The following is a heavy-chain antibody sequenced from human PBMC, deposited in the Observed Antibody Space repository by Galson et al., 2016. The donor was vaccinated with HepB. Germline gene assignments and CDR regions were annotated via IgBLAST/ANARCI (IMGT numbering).Heavy chain of an antibody. CDR1: GGTFNNYF. D-gene: IGHD4-11*01. Sequence: ETLSLTCLVRGGTFNNYFWTWIRQTPGKGLEWIGEINDSGVTKYNPSLRSRVTLSKDTSKNQFSLNLTSLTVADAAMYYCARAPYSSRFYKYFQYWGQGTLVTVSS. V-gene: IGHV4-34*01. CDR3: ARAPYSSRFYKYFQY. J-gene: IGHJ1*01. CDR2: INDSGVT.